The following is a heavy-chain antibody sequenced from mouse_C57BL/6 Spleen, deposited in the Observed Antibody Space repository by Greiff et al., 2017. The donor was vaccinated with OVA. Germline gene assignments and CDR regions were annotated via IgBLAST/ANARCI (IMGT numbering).Heavy chain of an antibody. CDR1: GYSFTGYY. J-gene: IGHJ2*01. Sequence: VQLQQSGPELVKPGASVKISCKASGYSFTGYYMNWVKQSPEKSLEWIGEINPSTGGTTYNQKFKAKATLTVDKSSSTAYMQLKSLTSEDSAVYYCARRGGTYFDYWGQGTTLTVSS. V-gene: IGHV1-42*01. CDR2: INPSTGGT. D-gene: IGHD2-14*01. CDR3: ARRGGTYFDY.